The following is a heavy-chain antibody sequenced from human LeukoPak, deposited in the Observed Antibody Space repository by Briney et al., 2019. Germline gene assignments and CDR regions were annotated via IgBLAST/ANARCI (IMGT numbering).Heavy chain of an antibody. V-gene: IGHV3-30*02. CDR1: GFTFSSYG. CDR3: ARERASAFDI. J-gene: IGHJ3*02. Sequence: GGSLRLSCAASGFTFSSYGMHWVRQAPGKGLEWVAFIRYDGSNKYYADSVKGRFTISRDNSKNTLYLQMNSLRAEDTAVYYCARERASAFDIWGQGTMVTVSS. CDR2: IRYDGSNK.